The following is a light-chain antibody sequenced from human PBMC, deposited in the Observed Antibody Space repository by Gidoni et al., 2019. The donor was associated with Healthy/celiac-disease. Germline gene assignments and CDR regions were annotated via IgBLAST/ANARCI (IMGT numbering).Light chain of an antibody. Sequence: AIRMTQSPSSLSASTGDRVTITCRASQGISSYLAWYQQKPGKAPKLLIYAASTLQSGVPSRFSGSGSGTDFTLTISCLQSEDFATYYCQQYYSYSPITFGQGTRLGIK. J-gene: IGKJ5*01. V-gene: IGKV1-8*01. CDR3: QQYYSYSPIT. CDR2: AAS. CDR1: QGISSY.